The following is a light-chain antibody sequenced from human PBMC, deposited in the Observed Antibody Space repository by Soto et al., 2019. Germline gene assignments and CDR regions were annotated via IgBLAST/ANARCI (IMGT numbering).Light chain of an antibody. CDR2: GAS. J-gene: IGKJ1*01. CDR3: QPYGSSQE. Sequence: EIVLTQSPGTLSLSPGERATLSCRASQSVSSSYLAWYQQKPGQAPRLLIYGASSRATGIPDRFSGSGSGTDFTLTISRLEPEDFAVYDCQPYGSSQEFGQGTKVE. V-gene: IGKV3-20*01. CDR1: QSVSSSY.